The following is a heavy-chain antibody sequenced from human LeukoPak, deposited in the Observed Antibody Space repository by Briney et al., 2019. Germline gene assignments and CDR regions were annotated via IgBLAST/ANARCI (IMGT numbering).Heavy chain of an antibody. J-gene: IGHJ4*02. V-gene: IGHV3-74*03. CDR1: GFTFSGYW. CDR3: ARSNHADDF. CDR2: INTSGSST. D-gene: IGHD1-14*01. Sequence: GGSLRLSCAASGFTFSGYWMHWDRHVPGKGLVWVSRINTSGSSTTYADYVKGRFTISRDNAKNTLYLQMDSLRAEDTGVYYCARSNHADDFWGQGTLVTVSS.